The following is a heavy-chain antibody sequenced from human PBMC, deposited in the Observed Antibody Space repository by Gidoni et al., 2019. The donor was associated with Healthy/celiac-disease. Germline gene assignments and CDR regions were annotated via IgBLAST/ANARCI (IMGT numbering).Heavy chain of an antibody. V-gene: IGHV3-30*18. Sequence: QVQLVESGGGVVQPGRSLRLSCAASGFTFSSYGMHWFRQAPGKGLEWVAVISYDGSNKYYADSVKGRFTISRDNSKNTLYLQMNSLRAEDTAVYYCAKDLTGDPHAFDIWGQGTMVTVSS. CDR1: GFTFSSYG. CDR2: ISYDGSNK. CDR3: AKDLTGDPHAFDI. J-gene: IGHJ3*02. D-gene: IGHD7-27*01.